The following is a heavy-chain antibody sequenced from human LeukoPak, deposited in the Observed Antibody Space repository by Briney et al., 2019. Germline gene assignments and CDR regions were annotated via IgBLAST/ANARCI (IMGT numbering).Heavy chain of an antibody. V-gene: IGHV4-59*08. J-gene: IGHJ4*02. CDR2: IYYSGST. D-gene: IGHD2-15*01. CDR3: ARSGGGWQGGSWEYYFDY. Sequence: SETLSLTCTVSGRSISSYYWSWIRQPPGKGLEWIGYIYYSGSTNYNPSLKSRVTISVDTSKNQFSLKLSSVTAADTAVYYCARSGGGWQGGSWEYYFDYWGQGTLVTVSS. CDR1: GRSISSYY.